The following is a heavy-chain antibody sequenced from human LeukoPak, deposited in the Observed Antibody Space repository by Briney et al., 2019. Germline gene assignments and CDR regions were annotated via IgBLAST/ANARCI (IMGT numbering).Heavy chain of an antibody. CDR3: ARLSYGSSSCWFDP. CDR1: GGSISSGDYY. CDR2: IYYSGST. Sequence: SQTLSLTCTVSGGSISSGDYYWSWIRQPPGKGLEWIGYIYYSGSTHYNPSLKSRVTISVDTSKNQFSLKLSSVTAADTAVYYCARLSYGSSSCWFDPWGQGTLVTVSS. J-gene: IGHJ5*02. V-gene: IGHV4-30-4*08. D-gene: IGHD6-6*01.